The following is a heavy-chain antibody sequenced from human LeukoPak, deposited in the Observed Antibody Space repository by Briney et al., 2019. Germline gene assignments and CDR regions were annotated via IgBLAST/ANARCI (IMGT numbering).Heavy chain of an antibody. J-gene: IGHJ4*02. Sequence: ASVKVSCKASGGTFSSYAISWVRQAPGQGLEWMGWISAYNGNTNYAQKLQGRVTMTTDTSTSTAYMELRSLRSDDTAVYYCASDILTGYYMRYWGQGTLVTVSS. D-gene: IGHD3-9*01. CDR2: ISAYNGNT. CDR1: GGTFSSYA. CDR3: ASDILTGYYMRY. V-gene: IGHV1-18*01.